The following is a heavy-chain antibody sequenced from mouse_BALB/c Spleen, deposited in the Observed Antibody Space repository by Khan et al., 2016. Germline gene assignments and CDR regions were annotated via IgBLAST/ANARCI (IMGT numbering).Heavy chain of an antibody. CDR1: GHNIKDTY. Sequence: EVQLQESGAELVKSGATVKLSCTASGHNIKDTYMHWLKQWPEPGLEWIGRIDPPNGNTKYDPKFQGKATITADPSPNTPYLQLGSLPSEYTAVYYCARLAKKWGQGTTLTVSS. J-gene: IGHJ2*01. CDR2: IDPPNGNT. CDR3: ARLAKK. V-gene: IGHV14-3*02.